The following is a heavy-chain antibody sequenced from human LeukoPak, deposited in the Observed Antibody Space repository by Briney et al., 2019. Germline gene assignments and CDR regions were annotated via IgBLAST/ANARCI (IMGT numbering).Heavy chain of an antibody. CDR1: GYTFTSYG. Sequence: ASVKVSCKASGYTFTSYGISWVRQAPGQGLEWMGWISAYNGNTNYAQKLQGRVTMTTDTSTSTAYMELRSLRSDDTAVYYCARDLITMVRGVIPWYNWFDPWGQGTLVTVSS. D-gene: IGHD3-10*01. V-gene: IGHV1-18*01. J-gene: IGHJ5*02. CDR2: ISAYNGNT. CDR3: ARDLITMVRGVIPWYNWFDP.